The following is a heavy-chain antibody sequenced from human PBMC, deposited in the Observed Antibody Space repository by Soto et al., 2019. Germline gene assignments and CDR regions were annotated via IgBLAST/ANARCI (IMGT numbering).Heavy chain of an antibody. CDR2: INAGNGNT. D-gene: IGHD3-22*01. J-gene: IGHJ4*02. Sequence: QVQLVQSGTEVEKPGASVKVSCKASGYTFTNYAMHWVRQAPGQRLEWMGWINAGNGNTKYSQQFQGRVTITRDTSASTAYMELSSLRSEDTAVYFCARSSGYFYLEYWGQGTLVTVSS. V-gene: IGHV1-3*01. CDR3: ARSSGYFYLEY. CDR1: GYTFTNYA.